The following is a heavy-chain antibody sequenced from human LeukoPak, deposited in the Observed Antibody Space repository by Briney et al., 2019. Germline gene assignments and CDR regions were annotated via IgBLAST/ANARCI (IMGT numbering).Heavy chain of an antibody. J-gene: IGHJ3*02. CDR1: GGTFSTYA. Sequence: ASVKVSCKTSGGTFSTYAISWVRQAPGQGLEWMGRIIPILGIANYAQKFRGRVTLTADKSTSTAYMDLSSLRSEDTAVYYCARDRVPVAGTAGGDAFDIWGQGTMVSVSS. CDR2: IIPILGIA. CDR3: ARDRVPVAGTAGGDAFDI. V-gene: IGHV1-69*04. D-gene: IGHD6-19*01.